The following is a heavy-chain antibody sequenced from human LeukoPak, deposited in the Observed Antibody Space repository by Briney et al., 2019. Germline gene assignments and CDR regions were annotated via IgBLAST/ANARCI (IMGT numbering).Heavy chain of an antibody. J-gene: IGHJ4*02. Sequence: GGSLRLSCAASGFTFSSYGMHWVRQAPGKGLEWVAVIWYDGSNKYYADSVKGRFTISRDNSKNTLYLQMNSLRDEDTAVYYCARNYGSGSYRVTIDYWGQGTLVTVSS. D-gene: IGHD3-10*01. CDR1: GFTFSSYG. V-gene: IGHV3-33*01. CDR2: IWYDGSNK. CDR3: ARNYGSGSYRVTIDY.